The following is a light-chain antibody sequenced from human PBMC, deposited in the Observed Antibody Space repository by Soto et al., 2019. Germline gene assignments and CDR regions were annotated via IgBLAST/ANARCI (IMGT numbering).Light chain of an antibody. CDR2: GAS. J-gene: IGKJ2*01. Sequence: EIVLTQSPGTLSLSPGERATLSCRASQSVGSSYLAWYQQKPGQAPRLLIYGASSRATGIPDRFSGSGSGRDFTLTISRLEPEDCAVYYCQHYGSSPRTFGQGTKLEIK. CDR3: QHYGSSPRT. CDR1: QSVGSSY. V-gene: IGKV3-20*01.